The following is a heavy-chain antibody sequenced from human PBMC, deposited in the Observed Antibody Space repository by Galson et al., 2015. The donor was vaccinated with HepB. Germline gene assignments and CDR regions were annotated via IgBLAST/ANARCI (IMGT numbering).Heavy chain of an antibody. V-gene: IGHV3-11*06. CDR3: ARAGVAGTLPGEYGMDV. J-gene: IGHJ6*02. CDR2: ISSSSSYT. CDR1: GFTFSDYY. Sequence: SLRLSCAASGFTFSDYYMSWIRQAPGKGLEWVSYISSSSSYTNYADSVKGRFTISRDNAKNSLYLQMNSLRAEDTAVYYCARAGVAGTLPGEYGMDVWGQGTTVTVSS. D-gene: IGHD6-19*01.